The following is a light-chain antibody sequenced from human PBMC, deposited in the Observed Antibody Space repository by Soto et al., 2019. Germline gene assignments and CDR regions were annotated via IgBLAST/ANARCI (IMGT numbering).Light chain of an antibody. J-gene: IGKJ5*01. CDR3: QQYGSSIT. Sequence: EIVMTQSPATLSVTPGERATLSCRASQSVSSNLAWYQQKPGQAPRLLISGASTRATGIPDRFSGSGSGTDFTLTISRLEPEDFAVFYCQQYGSSITFGQGTLLEVK. CDR2: GAS. CDR1: QSVSSN. V-gene: IGKV3-20*01.